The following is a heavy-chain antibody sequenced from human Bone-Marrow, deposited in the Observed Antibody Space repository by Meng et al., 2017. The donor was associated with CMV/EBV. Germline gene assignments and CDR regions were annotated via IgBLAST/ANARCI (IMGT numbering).Heavy chain of an antibody. CDR1: GYTFTGHF. CDR3: ARDQTGTTFDWFNP. Sequence: ASVKVSCKASGYTFTGHFMHWVRQAPGQGLEWMGIINPSGGSTSYAQKFQGRVTMTRDTSTSTVYMELSSLRSEDTAVYYCARDQTGTTFDWFNPWGQGTLVTVSS. J-gene: IGHJ5*02. D-gene: IGHD1-7*01. CDR2: INPSGGST. V-gene: IGHV1-46*01.